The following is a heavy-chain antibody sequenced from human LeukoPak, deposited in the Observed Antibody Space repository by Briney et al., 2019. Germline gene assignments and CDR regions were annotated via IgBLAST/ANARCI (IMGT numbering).Heavy chain of an antibody. CDR1: GFTFSSYA. V-gene: IGHV3-30-3*01. D-gene: IGHD5-12*01. CDR3: ARDPHHSLATTPYNWFDP. J-gene: IGHJ5*02. Sequence: PGGSLRLSCAASGFTFSSYAMHWVRQAPGKGLEWVAVISYDGSNKYYADSVKGRFTISRDYSKNTLYLQMNSLRAEDTAVYYCARDPHHSLATTPYNWFDPWGQGTLVTVSS. CDR2: ISYDGSNK.